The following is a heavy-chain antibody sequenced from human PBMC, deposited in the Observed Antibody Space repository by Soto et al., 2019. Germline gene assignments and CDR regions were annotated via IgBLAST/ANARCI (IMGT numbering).Heavy chain of an antibody. CDR3: ARSDGYNFDY. Sequence: SETLSLTCTVSGGSISSGGYYWSWIRQHPGKGLEWIGYIYYSGTTYYNPSLKSRVAISVDTSKDQFSLNLSSVTAADTAVYYCARSDGYNFDYWGQGTLVTVSS. V-gene: IGHV4-31*03. CDR1: GGSISSGGYY. CDR2: IYYSGTT. J-gene: IGHJ4*02. D-gene: IGHD5-12*01.